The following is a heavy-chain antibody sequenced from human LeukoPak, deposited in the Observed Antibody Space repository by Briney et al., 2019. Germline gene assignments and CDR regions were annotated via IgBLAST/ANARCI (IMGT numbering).Heavy chain of an antibody. CDR1: GYTFTSYD. V-gene: IGHV1-8*02. CDR3: ARGGGIVGATLPDY. CDR2: MNPNSGNT. D-gene: IGHD1-26*01. Sequence: ASVKVSCKASGYTFTSYDINWVRQATGQGLEWMGWMNPNSGNTGYAQKFQGRVTITRNTSISTAYMELSSLRSEDTAVYYCARGGGIVGATLPDYWGQGTLVTVSS. J-gene: IGHJ4*02.